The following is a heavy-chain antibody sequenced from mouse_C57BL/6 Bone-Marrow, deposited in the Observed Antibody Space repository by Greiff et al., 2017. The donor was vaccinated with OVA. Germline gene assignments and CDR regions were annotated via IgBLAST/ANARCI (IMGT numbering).Heavy chain of an antibody. CDR2: IYPGNSDT. CDR1: GYTFTSYW. CDR3: TRGAGTWGAWFAY. J-gene: IGHJ3*01. V-gene: IGHV1-5*01. Sequence: VQLKQSGTVLARPGASVKMSCKTSGYTFTSYWMHWVKQRPGQGLEWIGAIYPGNSDTSYNQKFKGKAKLTAVTSASTAYMELSSLTYEDSAVYYCTRGAGTWGAWFAYWGQGTLVTVSA. D-gene: IGHD4-1*01.